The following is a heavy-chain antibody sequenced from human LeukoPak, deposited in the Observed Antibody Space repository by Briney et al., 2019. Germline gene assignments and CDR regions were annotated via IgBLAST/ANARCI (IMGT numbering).Heavy chain of an antibody. CDR1: GGSISSSSYY. CDR3: ARHLAPAAEDY. Sequence: PSETLSLTCTVSGGSISSSSYYWGWIRQPPGKGLEWIGSIYYSGSTYYNPSLKSRVTISVDTSKNQFSLKLSSVTAADTAVYYCARHLAPAAEDYWGQGTLVTVSS. J-gene: IGHJ4*02. CDR2: IYYSGST. V-gene: IGHV4-39*01. D-gene: IGHD6-13*01.